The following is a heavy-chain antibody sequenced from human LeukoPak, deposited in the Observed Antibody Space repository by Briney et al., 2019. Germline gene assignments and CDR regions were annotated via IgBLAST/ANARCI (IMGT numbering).Heavy chain of an antibody. D-gene: IGHD4-11*01. V-gene: IGHV3-7*01. Sequence: GGSLRLSCAASGFTFSSYWMSWVRQAPGKGLEWVANIKQHGGEKYYVDSVEGRFTISRDNAKNSLYLQMNSLRAEDTAVYYCARGGTTVTARDYFDYWGQGTLVTVSS. CDR1: GFTFSSYW. CDR2: IKQHGGEK. CDR3: ARGGTTVTARDYFDY. J-gene: IGHJ4*02.